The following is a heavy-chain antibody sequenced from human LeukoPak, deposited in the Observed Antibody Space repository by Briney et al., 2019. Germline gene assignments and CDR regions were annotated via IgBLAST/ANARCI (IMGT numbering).Heavy chain of an antibody. Sequence: GASVKVSCKASGGTFSSYAISWVRQAPGQGLEWMGGIIPIFGTANYAQKFQGRVTITADESTSTAYMELSSLRSEDTAMYYCARDRGYCSSTSCFLFDYWGQGTLVTVSS. D-gene: IGHD2-2*03. CDR1: GGTFSSYA. V-gene: IGHV1-69*13. CDR3: ARDRGYCSSTSCFLFDY. J-gene: IGHJ4*02. CDR2: IIPIFGTA.